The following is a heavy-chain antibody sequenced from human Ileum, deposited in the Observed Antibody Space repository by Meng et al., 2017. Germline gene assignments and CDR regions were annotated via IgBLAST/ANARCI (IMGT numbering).Heavy chain of an antibody. CDR2: IYYSGSP. J-gene: IGHJ4*02. CDR1: GGSISRYN. CDR3: ASGNSKWEPFDY. Sequence: QVQLQESGPGLVKPSETLSLNCTASGGSISRYNWSWIQQPPGKGLEWIGYIYYSGSPNYNPSLKSRVTISVDTSKNQFSLKLSSVTAADTAVYYCASGNSKWEPFDYWGQGTLVTVSS. D-gene: IGHD1-26*01. V-gene: IGHV4-59*01.